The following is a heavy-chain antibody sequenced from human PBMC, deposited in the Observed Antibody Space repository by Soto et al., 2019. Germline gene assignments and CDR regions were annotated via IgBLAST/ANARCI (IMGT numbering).Heavy chain of an antibody. CDR3: ARDGRAARSYYYYYMDV. J-gene: IGHJ6*03. CDR1: GGSISSYY. D-gene: IGHD6-6*01. V-gene: IGHV4-59*01. Sequence: SETLSLTCTVSGGSISSYYWSWIRQPPGKGLEWIGYIYYSGSTNYNSSLKSRVTISVDTSKNQFSLKLSSVTAADTAVYYCARDGRAARSYYYYYMDVWGKGTTVTVSS. CDR2: IYYSGST.